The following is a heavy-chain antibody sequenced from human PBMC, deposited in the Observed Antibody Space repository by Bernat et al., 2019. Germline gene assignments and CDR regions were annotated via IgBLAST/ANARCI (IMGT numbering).Heavy chain of an antibody. CDR1: GYTFTAYY. J-gene: IGHJ4*02. D-gene: IGHD5-12*01. V-gene: IGHV1-2*06. CDR3: AESRNAQATLTP. Sequence: QVQLVQTGAEVKKPGASVTVPCKAPGYTFTAYYMHWVRQAPGQGLEWMGRINPNSGGTNYAQKFQGRVTMTRDTSISTAYMELSRLRSDDTAVDYCAESRNAQATLTPWGQGTLVTVSS. CDR2: INPNSGGT.